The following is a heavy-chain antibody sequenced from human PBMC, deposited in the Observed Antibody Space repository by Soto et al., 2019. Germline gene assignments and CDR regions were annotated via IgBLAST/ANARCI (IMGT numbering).Heavy chain of an antibody. Sequence: SETLSLTCTVSGGSISSYYWSWIRQPPGKGLEWIGYIYYSGSTNYNPSLKSRVTISVDTSKNQFSLKLSSVTAADTAVYYCARTYGDYVEWYYYYCMDVWGKGTTVTVSS. CDR3: ARTYGDYVEWYYYYCMDV. CDR2: IYYSGST. J-gene: IGHJ6*03. V-gene: IGHV4-59*01. CDR1: GGSISSYY. D-gene: IGHD4-17*01.